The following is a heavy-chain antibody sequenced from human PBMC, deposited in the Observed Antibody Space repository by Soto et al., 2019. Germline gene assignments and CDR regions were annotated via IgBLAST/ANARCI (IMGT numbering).Heavy chain of an antibody. J-gene: IGHJ5*02. D-gene: IGHD3-10*01. CDR3: AYRGRVLRRKPNWFDP. Sequence: QITLKESGPTLVIPTQTLTLTCTFSGFSLSTSGVGVGWIRQPPGKALEWLALIYWDDDKRYSPSLNSRLTNPKDTSTNQVVLTMPNMDPVDTATYYCAYRGRVLRRKPNWFDPWGQGTLVTVSS. CDR1: GFSLSTSGVG. CDR2: IYWDDDK. V-gene: IGHV2-5*02.